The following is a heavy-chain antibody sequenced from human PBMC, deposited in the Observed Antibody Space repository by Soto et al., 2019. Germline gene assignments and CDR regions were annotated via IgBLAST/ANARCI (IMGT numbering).Heavy chain of an antibody. D-gene: IGHD2-21*01. CDR1: GFTFSAFW. V-gene: IGHV3-7*04. CDR2: IKRDGTVT. Sequence: EVQLVESGGGLVQPGESLRLSCAASGFTFSAFWMTWLRQAPGKGLEWVANIKRDGTVTHYGDSVEGRCTLSRDNAQNSLFLQLNSLRPEDTAMYYGARDLSPPGEFFHDALDVWGQGTFVTVSS. CDR3: ARDLSPPGEFFHDALDV. J-gene: IGHJ3*01.